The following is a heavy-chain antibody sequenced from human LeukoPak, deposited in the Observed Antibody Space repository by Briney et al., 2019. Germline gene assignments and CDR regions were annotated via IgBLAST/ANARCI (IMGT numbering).Heavy chain of an antibody. CDR1: GGSISSSY. Sequence: SETLSLTCTVSGGSISSSYWSWIRQPPGKGLEWIGYIDYSGNTNYNPSLKSRVTISAERSKNQFSLKLSSVTAADTAVYYCARATSYGDNVDYWGQGTLVTVSS. J-gene: IGHJ4*02. CDR2: IDYSGNT. V-gene: IGHV4-59*08. CDR3: ARATSYGDNVDY. D-gene: IGHD4-17*01.